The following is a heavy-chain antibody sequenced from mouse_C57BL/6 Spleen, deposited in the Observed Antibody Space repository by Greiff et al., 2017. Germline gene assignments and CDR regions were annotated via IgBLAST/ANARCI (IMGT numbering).Heavy chain of an antibody. CDR3: ATGGATTVDY. J-gene: IGHJ2*01. CDR2: IDPSDSET. CDR1: GYTFTSYW. V-gene: IGHV1-52*01. Sequence: QVQLQQPGAELVRPGSSVKLSCKASGYTFTSYWMHWVKQRPIQGLEWIGNIDPSDSETHYNQKFKDKATLTVDKSSSTAYMQLSSLTSEDSAVYYCATGGATTVDYWGQGTTLTVSS. D-gene: IGHD1-1*01.